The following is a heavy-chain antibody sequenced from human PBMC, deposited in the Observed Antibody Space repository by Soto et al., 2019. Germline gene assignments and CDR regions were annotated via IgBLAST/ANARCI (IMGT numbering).Heavy chain of an antibody. D-gene: IGHD1-26*01. CDR1: GGSVSSGRYY. CDR2: IYHSGNT. CDR3: ARGGNYYGDYFDY. Sequence: QVQLQEAGPGLVKPSATLSLTCTVSGGSVSSGRYYWSWIRQSPGKGVEWIGYIYHSGNTKYNPALKSRVSISEDRYKTQLTLRLSSVTAADTAVYYCARGGNYYGDYFDYWGQGTQVTVSS. V-gene: IGHV4-61*01. J-gene: IGHJ4*02.